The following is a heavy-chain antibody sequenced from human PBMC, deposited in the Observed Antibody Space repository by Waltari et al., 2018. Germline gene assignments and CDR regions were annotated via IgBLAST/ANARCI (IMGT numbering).Heavy chain of an antibody. V-gene: IGHV3-23*01. D-gene: IGHD4-17*01. Sequence: EVQLLESGGGLVQPGGSLRLSCAASGFTFSSYAMSWVRQAPGKGLEWVSAISGSGGSTYYADSVKGRLTISRDNSKNTLYLQMNSLRAEDTAVYYCAKEALRYGDYVRYFDYWGQGTLVTVSS. CDR3: AKEALRYGDYVRYFDY. CDR2: ISGSGGST. J-gene: IGHJ4*02. CDR1: GFTFSSYA.